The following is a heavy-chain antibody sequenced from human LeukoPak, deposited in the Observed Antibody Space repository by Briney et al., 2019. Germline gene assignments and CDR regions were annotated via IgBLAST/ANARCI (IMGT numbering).Heavy chain of an antibody. CDR3: AKDLDTATDFDY. Sequence: GRSLRLSCAASGFTFSIYGMHWVRQAPGKGLEWVAVIWYDGSNKYYADSVKGRFTISRDNSKNTLYLQMNSLRAEATAVYYCAKDLDTATDFDYWGQGTLVTVSS. CDR1: GFTFSIYG. J-gene: IGHJ4*02. D-gene: IGHD5-18*01. V-gene: IGHV3-33*06. CDR2: IWYDGSNK.